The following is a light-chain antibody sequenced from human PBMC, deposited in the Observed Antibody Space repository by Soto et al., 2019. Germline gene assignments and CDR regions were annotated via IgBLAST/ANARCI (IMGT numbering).Light chain of an antibody. V-gene: IGKV1-39*01. Sequence: DIQMTQSPSSLSASVGCRVTITCRASQSIVTYLNWYLQKPGKAPKLLIYAASNLQSGVPSRFSGSGSGTDFTLTIRSLQPEDFATYFCQQSYSPPPITFGQGTQREIK. CDR2: AAS. CDR3: QQSYSPPPIT. CDR1: QSIVTY. J-gene: IGKJ5*01.